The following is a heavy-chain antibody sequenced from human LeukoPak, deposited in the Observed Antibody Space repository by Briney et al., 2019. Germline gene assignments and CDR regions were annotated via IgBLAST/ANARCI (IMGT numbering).Heavy chain of an antibody. V-gene: IGHV4-31*03. CDR3: GRPPRGGGFWGGGSCLFSRAPTGY. CDR2: IYYSGST. J-gene: IGHJ4*02. D-gene: IGHD2-15*01. Sequence: SQTLSLTCTVSGGSISSGGYYWSWIRQHPGKGLEWIGYIYYSGSTYYNPSLKSRVTISVDTSKNQFSLKLSSVTAADTAVYYCGRPPRGGGFWGGGSCLFSRAPTGYGGQGPLVPVS. CDR1: GGSISSGGYY.